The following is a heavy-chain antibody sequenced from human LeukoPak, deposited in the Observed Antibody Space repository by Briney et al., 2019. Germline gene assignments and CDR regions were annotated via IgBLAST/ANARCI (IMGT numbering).Heavy chain of an antibody. V-gene: IGHV4-4*07. Sequence: SKTLSLTCTVSGGSISSYYWSWIRQPAGKGLEWIGRIYTSGSTNYNPSLKSRVTMSVDTSKNQFSLKLSSVTAADTAVYYCARGALGITMVRGAPYYYYYMDVWGKGTTVTISS. CDR2: IYTSGST. CDR3: ARGALGITMVRGAPYYYYYMDV. J-gene: IGHJ6*03. D-gene: IGHD3-10*01. CDR1: GGSISSYY.